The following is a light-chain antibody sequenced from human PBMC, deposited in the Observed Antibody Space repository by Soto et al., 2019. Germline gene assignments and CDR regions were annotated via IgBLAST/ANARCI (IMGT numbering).Light chain of an antibody. CDR1: QSVAYTY. CDR2: SAS. J-gene: IGKJ1*01. Sequence: EIVLTQSPATLSLSPGERATLSCRASQSVAYTYLAWYQQKHGQXPRLLIYSASRRATGFPGRFSGSGSGTDLTITISRLEPEDVEVYDGQQYGSSPTTFGQGTKVDIK. CDR3: QQYGSSPTT. V-gene: IGKV3-20*01.